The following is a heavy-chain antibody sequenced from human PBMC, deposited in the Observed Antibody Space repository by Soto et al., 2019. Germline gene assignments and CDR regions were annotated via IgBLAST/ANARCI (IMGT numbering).Heavy chain of an antibody. V-gene: IGHV1-8*01. J-gene: IGHJ5*02. D-gene: IGHD2-2*01. CDR2: MNPNSGNT. CDR1: GYTFTSYD. CDR3: ARGGYCSSTSCQNWFDP. Sequence: QVQLVQSGAEVKKPGASVKVSCKASGYTFTSYDINWVRQATGQGLEWMGWMNPNSGNTGYAQKFQGRVTMTRNTSRSTAYMELSSLRSEDTAVYYCARGGYCSSTSCQNWFDPWGQGTLVTVSS.